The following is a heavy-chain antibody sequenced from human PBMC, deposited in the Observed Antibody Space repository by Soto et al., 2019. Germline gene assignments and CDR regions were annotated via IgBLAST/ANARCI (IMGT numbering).Heavy chain of an antibody. CDR2: IYYSGST. Sequence: SETLSLSSTVSGGSISSGDYYWSWIRQPPGKGLEWIEYIYYSGSTYYNPSLKSRVTISVDTSKNQFSLKLSPVTAADTAVYYCARGYAYSSSSDGFDPWGQGALVTVSS. CDR3: ARGYAYSSSSDGFDP. D-gene: IGHD6-6*01. J-gene: IGHJ5*02. CDR1: GGSISSGDYY. V-gene: IGHV4-30-4*01.